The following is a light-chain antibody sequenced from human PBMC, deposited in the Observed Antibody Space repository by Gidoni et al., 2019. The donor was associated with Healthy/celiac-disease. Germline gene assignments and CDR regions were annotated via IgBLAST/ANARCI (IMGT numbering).Light chain of an antibody. CDR3: QAWDSSTWV. V-gene: IGLV3-1*01. J-gene: IGLJ3*02. CDR2: QDS. Sequence: SYELTQPPSLSVSPGQTASITCAGDKLGDKYACWYQQKPGHSPVLVIYQDSKRPSGIPERFSGSNSGNTDTLTISGTQAMDEADYYCQAWDSSTWVFGGGTKLTVL. CDR1: KLGDKY.